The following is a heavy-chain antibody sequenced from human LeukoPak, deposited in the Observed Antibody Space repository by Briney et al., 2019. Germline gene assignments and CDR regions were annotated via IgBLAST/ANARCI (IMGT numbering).Heavy chain of an antibody. Sequence: GGSLRLSCAASGFTVSSNYMSWVRQAPGKGLEWVSVIYSGGSTYYADSVKGRFTISRDNSKNTLYLQMNSLRAEDTAVYYCARAVTVFDAFDIWGQGTMVTVSS. J-gene: IGHJ3*02. D-gene: IGHD4-11*01. V-gene: IGHV3-53*05. CDR3: ARAVTVFDAFDI. CDR1: GFTVSSNY. CDR2: IYSGGST.